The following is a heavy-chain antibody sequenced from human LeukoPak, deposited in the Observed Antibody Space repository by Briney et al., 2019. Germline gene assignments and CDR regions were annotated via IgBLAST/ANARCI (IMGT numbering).Heavy chain of an antibody. J-gene: IGHJ3*02. CDR2: IRGDGSVK. V-gene: IGHV3-7*01. D-gene: IGHD3-22*01. CDR1: GFTFSKYW. Sequence: GGSLRFSCAASGFTFSKYWMTWVRQAPGKGLEWVANIRGDGSVKYLLDSVKGRFTISRDNVKNSLSLEMNNLRAEDTAVYYCSRDANYYDSSRHYFDAFDIWAQGTMVTVSS. CDR3: SRDANYYDSSRHYFDAFDI.